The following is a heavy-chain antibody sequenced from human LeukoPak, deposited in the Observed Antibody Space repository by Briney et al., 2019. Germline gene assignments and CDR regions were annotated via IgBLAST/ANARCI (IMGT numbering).Heavy chain of an antibody. D-gene: IGHD4-17*01. V-gene: IGHV1-69*02. J-gene: IGHJ6*02. CDR2: IIPILGIA. Sequence: GASVKVSCKASGGTFSSYTISWVRQAPGQGLEWMGRIIPILGIANYAQKFQGRVTITADKSTSTAYMELSSLRSEDTAVYSCARASGDYFYYYGMDVWGQGTTVTVSS. CDR1: GGTFSSYT. CDR3: ARASGDYFYYYGMDV.